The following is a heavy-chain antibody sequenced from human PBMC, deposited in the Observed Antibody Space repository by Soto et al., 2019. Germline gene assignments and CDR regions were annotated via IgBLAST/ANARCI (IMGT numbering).Heavy chain of an antibody. J-gene: IGHJ6*02. CDR3: ARGLVEYYYGMDV. V-gene: IGHV4-31*03. CDR1: GGSISSGGYY. Sequence: PSETLSLTCTVSGGSISSGGYYWSWIRQHPGKGLEWIGYIYYSGSTYYNPSLKSRVTISVDTSKNQFSLKLSSVTAADTAVYYCARGLVEYYYGMDVWGQGTTVTVSS. CDR2: IYYSGST. D-gene: IGHD2-8*02.